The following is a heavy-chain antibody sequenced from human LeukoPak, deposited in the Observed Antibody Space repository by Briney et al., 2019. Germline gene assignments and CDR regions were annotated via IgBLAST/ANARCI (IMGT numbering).Heavy chain of an antibody. D-gene: IGHD1-26*01. J-gene: IGHJ6*03. V-gene: IGHV3-30*02. Sequence: GGSLRLSCATSGFTFSNYGMHWVRQAPGKGLEWVTFIRYDGSKKYYADSVKGRFTISRDNSKKTLYLQMNSLRAEDTAVYYCARGPTNYYYYYMDVWGKRTTVTVSS. CDR2: IRYDGSKK. CDR3: ARGPTNYYYYYMDV. CDR1: GFTFSNYG.